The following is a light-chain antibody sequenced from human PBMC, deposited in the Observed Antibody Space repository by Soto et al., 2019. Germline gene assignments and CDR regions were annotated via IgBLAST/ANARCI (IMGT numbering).Light chain of an antibody. CDR1: QSVSSNY. J-gene: IGKJ2*01. Sequence: EIVLTQSPGTLSLSPGESATLSCRASQSVSSNYLAWYQQKPGQAPRLLIYGASSRATGIPDRFSGSGSGTDFTLTISILEPEDFAVYYCQQYGSSPLYTFGQGTKLEIK. CDR3: QQYGSSPLYT. CDR2: GAS. V-gene: IGKV3-20*01.